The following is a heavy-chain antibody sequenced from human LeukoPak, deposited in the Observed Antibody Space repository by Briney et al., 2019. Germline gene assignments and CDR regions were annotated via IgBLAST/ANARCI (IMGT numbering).Heavy chain of an antibody. CDR1: GFTFSSYS. V-gene: IGHV3-48*02. CDR2: IRSRSSTI. J-gene: IGHJ4*02. Sequence: PGESLRLSWAASGFTFSSYSMNWVRQAQGKGLEWVSYIRSRSSTIHYADSLKGRFTISRDNAKNSLYLQMNSQIDEHTSVYYYARQRQGSFDYWGQGTLVTVSS. D-gene: IGHD2-15*01. CDR3: ARQRQGSFDY.